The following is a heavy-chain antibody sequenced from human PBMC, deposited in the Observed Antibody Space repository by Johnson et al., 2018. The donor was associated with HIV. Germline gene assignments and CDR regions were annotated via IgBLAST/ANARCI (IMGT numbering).Heavy chain of an antibody. V-gene: IGHV3-30*03. Sequence: QVQLVESGGGVVQPGRSLRLSCAASQFTFNRYGMHWVRQAPGKGLEWVAVISYDGTNKYYADSVKGRFTISRDNSKNTLYLQMNSLRAEATAVYYCARGGGTYAFDIWGQGTMVTVSS. CDR3: ARGGGTYAFDI. J-gene: IGHJ3*02. CDR1: QFTFNRYG. D-gene: IGHD1-26*01. CDR2: ISYDGTNK.